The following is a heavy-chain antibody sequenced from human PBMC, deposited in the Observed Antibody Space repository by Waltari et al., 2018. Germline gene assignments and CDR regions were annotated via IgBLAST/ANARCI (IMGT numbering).Heavy chain of an antibody. CDR3: AKDGARIVAAAFWFFDY. Sequence: EVQLVESGGGLVQPGGSLRLSCAASGFTFSSYAMSWVRQAPGKGLEWVSAISGSGGSTYYADSVKGRFTISRDNSKNTLYLQMNSLRAEDTAVYYCAKDGARIVAAAFWFFDYWGQGTLVTVSS. CDR1: GFTFSSYA. CDR2: ISGSGGST. J-gene: IGHJ4*02. V-gene: IGHV3-23*04. D-gene: IGHD6-13*01.